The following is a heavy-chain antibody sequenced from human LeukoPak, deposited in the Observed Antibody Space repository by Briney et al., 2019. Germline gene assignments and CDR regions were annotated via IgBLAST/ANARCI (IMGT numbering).Heavy chain of an antibody. D-gene: IGHD2-15*01. CDR2: ISGSGGST. Sequence: GGSLRLSCAASGFTFSSYAMSWVRQAPGKGLEWVSAISGSGGSTYYADSVKGRFTISRDNSKNTLYLQMDSLRAEDTALYHCAKGSGASCYSTSDFWGQGTLVTVSS. CDR1: GFTFSSYA. CDR3: AKGSGASCYSTSDF. V-gene: IGHV3-23*01. J-gene: IGHJ4*02.